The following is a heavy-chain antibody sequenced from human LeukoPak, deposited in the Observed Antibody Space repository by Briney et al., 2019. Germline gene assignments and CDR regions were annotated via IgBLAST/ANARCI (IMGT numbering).Heavy chain of an antibody. CDR3: ARLSAALPKMFDP. V-gene: IGHV4-59*12. Sequence: PSETLSLTCTVSGGSLSNYYWNWIRQPPGKGLAWIAYIYYSGSPKYNPSLKSRVTISLDTSKNQFSLKLSSVTAADTAVYHCARLSAALPKMFDPWGQGTLVTVSS. J-gene: IGHJ5*02. CDR1: GGSLSNYY. D-gene: IGHD6-13*01. CDR2: IYYSGSP.